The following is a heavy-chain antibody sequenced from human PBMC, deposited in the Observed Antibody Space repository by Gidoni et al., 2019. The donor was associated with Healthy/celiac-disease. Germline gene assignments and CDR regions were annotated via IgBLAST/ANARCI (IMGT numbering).Heavy chain of an antibody. CDR1: GFTCSSYG. V-gene: IGHV3-33*01. CDR2: IWYDGSNK. Sequence: GRSLRLSCAASGFTCSSYGMHWVRQAPGKGLEWVAVIWYDGSNKYYADSVKGRFTISRDNSKNTLYLQMKSLRAEDTAVYYCAREGNCSSTSCSLDFMDVWGQGTTVTVSS. D-gene: IGHD2-2*01. J-gene: IGHJ6*02. CDR3: AREGNCSSTSCSLDFMDV.